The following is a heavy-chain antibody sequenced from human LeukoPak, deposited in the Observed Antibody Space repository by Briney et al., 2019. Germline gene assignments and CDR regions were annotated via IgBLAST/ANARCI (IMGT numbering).Heavy chain of an antibody. J-gene: IGHJ3*02. CDR1: GFTFSSYN. Sequence: GGSLRLSCAASGFTFSSYNMNWVRPAPGKGLEWVANIKYDGSEKYYVDSVKGRFTISRDNAENSLHLQMNSLRAEDTAVYYCARDSVRGRPLVAFDIWGQGTMVTVSS. CDR3: ARDSVRGRPLVAFDI. V-gene: IGHV3-7*01. D-gene: IGHD6-6*01. CDR2: IKYDGSEK.